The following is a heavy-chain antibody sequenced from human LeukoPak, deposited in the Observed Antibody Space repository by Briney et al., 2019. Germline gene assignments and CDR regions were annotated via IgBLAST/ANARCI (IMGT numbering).Heavy chain of an antibody. J-gene: IGHJ6*03. V-gene: IGHV1-8*01. D-gene: IGHD6-6*01. Sequence: RASVKVSCKASGYTFTSYDINWVRQATGQGLEWMGWMNPNSGNTGYAQKFQGRVAMTRNTSISPAYMELSSLRSEDTAVYYCARQLAAQDYYYYMDVWGKGTTVTVSS. CDR2: MNPNSGNT. CDR3: ARQLAAQDYYYYMDV. CDR1: GYTFTSYD.